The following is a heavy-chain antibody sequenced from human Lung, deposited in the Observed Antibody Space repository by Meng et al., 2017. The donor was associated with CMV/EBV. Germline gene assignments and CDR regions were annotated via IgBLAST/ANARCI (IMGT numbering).Heavy chain of an antibody. J-gene: IGHJ4*02. D-gene: IGHD1-26*01. V-gene: IGHV3-33*01. CDR2: TWYDGSNK. CDR1: GFTFSSYV. Sequence: SCAASGFTFSSYVMHWVRQAPGKGLEWVAVTWYDGSNKYYADSVKGRFTISRDNAKNTLYLQMNSLRAEDTAVYYCARDWSGSDEYWGQGTLVNGAS. CDR3: ARDWSGSDEY.